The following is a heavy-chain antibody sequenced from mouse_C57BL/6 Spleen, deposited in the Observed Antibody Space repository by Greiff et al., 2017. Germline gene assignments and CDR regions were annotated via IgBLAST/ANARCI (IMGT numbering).Heavy chain of an antibody. V-gene: IGHV7-1*01. Sequence: EVQGVESGGGLVQSGRSLRLSCATSGFTFSDFYMEWVRQAPGKGLEWIAASRNKANDYTTEYSASVKGRFIVSRDTSQSILYLQMNALRAEDTAIYYCARDARDSSGSFDYWGQGTTRTVSS. J-gene: IGHJ2*01. CDR2: SRNKANDYTT. CDR3: ARDARDSSGSFDY. D-gene: IGHD3-2*02. CDR1: GFTFSDFY.